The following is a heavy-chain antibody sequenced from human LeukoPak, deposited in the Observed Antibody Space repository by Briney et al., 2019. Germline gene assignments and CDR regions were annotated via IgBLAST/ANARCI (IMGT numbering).Heavy chain of an antibody. CDR2: ISSSSSYI. D-gene: IGHD6-13*01. CDR3: ARDRAAADLDY. V-gene: IGHV3-21*01. CDR1: GFTFSSYS. Sequence: GGSLRLSCAASGFTFSSYSMNWVRQAPGKGLEWVSSISSSSSYIYYADSVKGRFTISRDNSKNTLYLQMNSLRAEDTAVYYCARDRAAADLDYWGQGTLVTVSS. J-gene: IGHJ4*02.